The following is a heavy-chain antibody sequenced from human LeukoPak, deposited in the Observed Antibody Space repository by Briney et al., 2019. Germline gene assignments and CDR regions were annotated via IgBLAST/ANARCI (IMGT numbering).Heavy chain of an antibody. Sequence: SETLSLTCTVSGGSISSYYWSWIRQPPGKGLEWIGNIYYSGSTNYNPSLKSRVTISLDTSRNQFSLKLSSVTAADTAVYYCARTRYYYNSRSYGAPYYSDYWGQGTLVTVSS. D-gene: IGHD3-10*01. CDR2: IYYSGST. V-gene: IGHV4-59*08. J-gene: IGHJ4*02. CDR1: GGSISSYY. CDR3: ARTRYYYNSRSYGAPYYSDY.